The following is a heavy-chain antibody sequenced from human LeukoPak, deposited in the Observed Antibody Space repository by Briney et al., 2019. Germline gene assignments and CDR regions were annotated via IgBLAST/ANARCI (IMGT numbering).Heavy chain of an antibody. J-gene: IGHJ5*02. CDR1: GSSLSTTGVG. V-gene: IGHV2-5*02. CDR3: APRGEYRAYVFSPP. Sequence: SGPTLVKPTQTMTLTCTFSGSSLSTTGVGVGRIRHPPGKALEWLALIFWDDDKRYSTSLRSRIIMTRDTYTNQEVLTLTNMYPVNTAPYYCAPRGEYRAYVFSPPWGQGTLVTVSS. D-gene: IGHD5-12*01. CDR2: IFWDDDK.